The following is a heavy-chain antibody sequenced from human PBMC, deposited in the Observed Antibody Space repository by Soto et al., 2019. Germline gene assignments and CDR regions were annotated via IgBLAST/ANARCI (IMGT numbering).Heavy chain of an antibody. Sequence: SGPTLVNPTQTLTLTCTFSGVSLSTSGVAVGWIRQPPGEALEWLALIYWDGDKRYSPSPKTRLTITKDTSNNQVVLTMANVDPVDTATYFCAHKRRGNSWYLSSFDYWGQGTPVTGSS. D-gene: IGHD6-13*01. J-gene: IGHJ4*02. CDR3: AHKRRGNSWYLSSFDY. CDR1: GVSLSTSGVA. V-gene: IGHV2-5*02. CDR2: IYWDGDK.